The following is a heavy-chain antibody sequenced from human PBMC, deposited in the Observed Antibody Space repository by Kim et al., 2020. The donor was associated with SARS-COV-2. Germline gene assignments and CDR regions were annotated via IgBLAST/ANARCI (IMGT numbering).Heavy chain of an antibody. CDR2: LYYTGRT. CDR3: ARAGNIYGSDAFDV. V-gene: IGHV4-59*13. Sequence: SETLSLTCTVSGGSISSYYWNWIRQSPGKGFEWIGYLYYTGRTNYNPALKSRVTISVDTSKNQLSLKLTSVSAADTAVYYCARAGNIYGSDAFDVWGQGTMVTVSS. D-gene: IGHD5-18*01. J-gene: IGHJ3*01. CDR1: GGSISSYY.